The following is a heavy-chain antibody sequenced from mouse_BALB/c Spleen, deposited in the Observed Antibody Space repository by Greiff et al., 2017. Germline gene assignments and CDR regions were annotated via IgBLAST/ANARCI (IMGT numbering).Heavy chain of an antibody. D-gene: IGHD1-1*01. CDR2: IDPENGDT. J-gene: IGHJ2*01. Sequence: VQLQQSGAELVRSGASVKLSCTASGFNIKDYYMHWVKQRPEQGLEWIGWIDPENGDTEYAPKFQGKATMTADTSSNTAYLQLSSLTSEDTAVYYCNTVVEADFDYWGQGTTLTVSA. CDR3: NTVVEADFDY. V-gene: IGHV14-4*02. CDR1: GFNIKDYY.